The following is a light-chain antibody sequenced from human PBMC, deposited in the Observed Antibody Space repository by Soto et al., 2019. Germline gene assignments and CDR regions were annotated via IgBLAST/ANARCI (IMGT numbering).Light chain of an antibody. V-gene: IGKV1-17*03. CDR1: QGIDNY. CDR3: LQHRSYPLT. J-gene: IGKJ4*01. CDR2: AAS. Sequence: DIQMTQSPSAMSASVGDRVTITCRASQGIDNYLAWFQQKTGKVPQRLIYAASTLQSGVPSRFSGSGSGTEFTLTISSLQPEDFATYYCLQHRSYPLTFGGGNKVEIK.